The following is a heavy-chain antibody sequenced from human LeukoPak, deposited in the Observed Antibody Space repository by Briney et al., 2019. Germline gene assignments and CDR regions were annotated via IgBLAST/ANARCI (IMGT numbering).Heavy chain of an antibody. CDR3: ARVIEYSGWYPEKNNWFDP. CDR2: ISSSGSTI. D-gene: IGHD6-19*01. Sequence: KPGGSLRLSCAASGFTFSDYYMSWIRQAPGKGLEWVSYISSSGSTIYYADSVKGRFTISRDNAKNSLYLQMNSLRAEDTAVYYCARVIEYSGWYPEKNNWFDPWGQGTLVTVSS. J-gene: IGHJ5*02. CDR1: GFTFSDYY. V-gene: IGHV3-11*01.